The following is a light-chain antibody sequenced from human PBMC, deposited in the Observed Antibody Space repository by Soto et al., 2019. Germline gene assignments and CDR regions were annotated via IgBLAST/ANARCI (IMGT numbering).Light chain of an antibody. CDR3: QQRSYWLWT. V-gene: IGKV3-11*01. J-gene: IGKJ1*01. Sequence: EIVLTQSPATLSLSPGERATLSCRASQSVRRYLAWYQQKPGQAPRLLIYDASSRATDIPARFSGSGSGTDFSLTISSLEPEDFAVYYCQQRSYWLWTFGQGTKVEIK. CDR2: DAS. CDR1: QSVRRY.